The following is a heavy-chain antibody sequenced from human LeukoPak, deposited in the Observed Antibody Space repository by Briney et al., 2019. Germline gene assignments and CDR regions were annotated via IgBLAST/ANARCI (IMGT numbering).Heavy chain of an antibody. Sequence: SETLSLTCTVSGGSISSSSYYWGWIRQPPGKGLEWIGSIYYSGSTYYNPSLKSRVTISVDTSKNQFSLKLSSVTAADTAVYYCARAPVLRYFDWFPYYFDYWGQGTLVTVSS. D-gene: IGHD3-9*01. CDR3: ARAPVLRYFDWFPYYFDY. V-gene: IGHV4-39*07. J-gene: IGHJ4*02. CDR2: IYYSGST. CDR1: GGSISSSSYY.